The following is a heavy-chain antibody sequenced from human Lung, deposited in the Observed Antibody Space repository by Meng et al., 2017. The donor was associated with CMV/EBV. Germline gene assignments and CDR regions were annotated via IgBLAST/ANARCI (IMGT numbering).Heavy chain of an antibody. V-gene: IGHV3-49*04. J-gene: IGHJ6*02. CDR2: IRTKVHGETT. Sequence: SCRGSGFIFGNYAIHWVRQGPGKGLEWIGFIRTKVHGETTEDAASVKGRFAISRDDSKNIAYLQMDSLKTEDTAVYYCTRDYVLNTFYYSGMDVWGHGTTVTVSS. D-gene: IGHD3-16*01. CDR3: TRDYVLNTFYYSGMDV. CDR1: GFIFGNYA.